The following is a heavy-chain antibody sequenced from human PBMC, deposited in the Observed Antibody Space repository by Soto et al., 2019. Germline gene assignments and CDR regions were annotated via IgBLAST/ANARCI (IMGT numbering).Heavy chain of an antibody. V-gene: IGHV1-69*13. CDR2: IIPIFGTA. CDR3: ARGGATVTHFDY. D-gene: IGHD4-17*01. J-gene: IGHJ4*02. Sequence: SVKVSCKASGGTFSSYAISWVRQAPGQGLEWMGGIIPIFGTANYAQKFQGRVTITADESTSTAYMELSSLRSEDTAVYYCARGGATVTHFDYWGQGTLVTVSS. CDR1: GGTFSSYA.